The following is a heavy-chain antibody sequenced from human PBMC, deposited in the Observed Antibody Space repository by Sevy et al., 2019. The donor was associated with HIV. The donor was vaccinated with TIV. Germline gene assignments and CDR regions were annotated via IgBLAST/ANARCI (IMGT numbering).Heavy chain of an antibody. J-gene: IGHJ5*02. CDR3: AREGPDHSSSSVATFLHPNSKINWFDP. CDR2: IYTSGST. Sequence: SETMSLTCTVSGGSISSYYWSWIRQPAGKGLEWIGRIYTSGSTNYNPSLKSRVTMSVDTSKNQFSLKLSSVTAADTAVYYCAREGPDHSSSSVATFLHPNSKINWFDPWGQGTLVTVSS. V-gene: IGHV4-4*07. CDR1: GGSISSYY. D-gene: IGHD6-6*01.